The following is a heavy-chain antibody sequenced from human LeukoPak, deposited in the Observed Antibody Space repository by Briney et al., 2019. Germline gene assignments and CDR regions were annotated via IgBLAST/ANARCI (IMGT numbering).Heavy chain of an antibody. CDR1: GFTFTTYG. D-gene: IGHD3-10*01. J-gene: IGHJ5*02. Sequence: GASVKVSCKASGFTFTTYGISWVRQAPGQGPEWMGWISTYNGNINTDYAQKFQGRVTMTTDTSTSTAYMDLRSLRSDDTAVYYCARDIPREYGSGNYPGNWFDPWGQGTLVTVSS. CDR3: ARDIPREYGSGNYPGNWFDP. CDR2: ISTYNGNI. V-gene: IGHV1-18*01.